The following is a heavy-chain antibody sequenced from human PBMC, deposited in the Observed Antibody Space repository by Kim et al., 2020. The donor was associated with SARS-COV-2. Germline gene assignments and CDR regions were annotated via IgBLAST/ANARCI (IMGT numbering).Heavy chain of an antibody. Sequence: VKGRFTSSRDNAKNSLYLQMNSLRDEDTAVYYCATIAAAGSLYYYYGMDVWGQGTTVTVSS. CDR3: ATIAAAGSLYYYYGMDV. D-gene: IGHD6-13*01. J-gene: IGHJ6*02. V-gene: IGHV3-48*02.